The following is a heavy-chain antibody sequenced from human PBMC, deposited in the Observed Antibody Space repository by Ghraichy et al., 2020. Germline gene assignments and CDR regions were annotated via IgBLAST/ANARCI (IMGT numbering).Heavy chain of an antibody. CDR1: GGSISSYY. CDR2: IYYSGST. J-gene: IGHJ6*03. CDR3: ARLAGGYDFWSGSLYYYYMDV. V-gene: IGHV4-59*08. Sequence: SQTLSLTCTVSGGSISSYYWSWIRQPPGKGLEWIGYIYYSGSTNYNPSLKSRVTISVDTSKNQFSLKLSSVTAADTAVYYCARLAGGYDFWSGSLYYYYMDVWGKGTTVTVSS. D-gene: IGHD3-3*01.